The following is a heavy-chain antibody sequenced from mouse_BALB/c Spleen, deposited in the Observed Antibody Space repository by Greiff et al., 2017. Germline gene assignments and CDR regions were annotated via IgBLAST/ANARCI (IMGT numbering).Heavy chain of an antibody. CDR3: APLLRPPRAMDY. V-gene: IGHV14-3*02. CDR1: GFNIKDTY. J-gene: IGHJ4*01. D-gene: IGHD1-2*01. CDR2: IDPANGNT. Sequence: EVKLVESGAELVKPGASVKLSCTASGFNIKDTYMHWVKQRPEQGLEWIGRIDPANGNTKYDPKFQGKATITADTSSNTAYLQLSSLTSEDTAVYYCAPLLRPPRAMDYWGQGTSVTVSS.